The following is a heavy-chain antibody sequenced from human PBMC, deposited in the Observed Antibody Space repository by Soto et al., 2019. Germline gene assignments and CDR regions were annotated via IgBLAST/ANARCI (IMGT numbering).Heavy chain of an antibody. CDR3: ARDGGDCGYRLAYYYYIGMDV. Sequence: QVQLVQSGAEEKKPGASVKVSCKASGYGFSSYAMHWVRQAPGQRLEWMGWINIGSGNTEYSQNFQDRITITRDTSASTVYMELSSLRSEATAVYYCARDGGDCGYRLAYYYYIGMDVWGQGTTVTVSS. D-gene: IGHD2-21*02. CDR1: GYGFSSYA. V-gene: IGHV1-3*05. CDR2: INIGSGNT. J-gene: IGHJ6*02.